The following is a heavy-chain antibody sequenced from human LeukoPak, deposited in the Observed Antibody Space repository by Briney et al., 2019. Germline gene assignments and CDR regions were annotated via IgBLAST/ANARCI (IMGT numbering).Heavy chain of an antibody. CDR3: AREYSYGTHFDY. J-gene: IGHJ4*02. Sequence: PGGSLRLSCAASGFTFSSYAMHWVRQAPGKGLEWVAVISYDGSNKYYADSVKGRFTISRDNSKNTLYLQMNSLRSDDTAVYYCAREYSYGTHFDYWGQGTLVTVSS. V-gene: IGHV3-30-3*01. CDR2: ISYDGSNK. CDR1: GFTFSSYA. D-gene: IGHD5-18*01.